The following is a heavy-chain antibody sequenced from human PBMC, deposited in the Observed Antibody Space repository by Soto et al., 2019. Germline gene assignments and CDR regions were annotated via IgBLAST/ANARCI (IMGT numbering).Heavy chain of an antibody. D-gene: IGHD6-13*01. CDR3: ARWGAMSIAAAGTFYYYYGMDV. J-gene: IGHJ6*02. CDR1: GFTFSSYA. CDR2: ISYDGSNK. V-gene: IGHV3-30-3*01. Sequence: GGSLRLSCAASGFTFSSYAMHWVRQAPGKGLEWVAVISYDGSNKYYADSVKGRFTISRDNSKNTLYLQMNSLRAEDTAVYYCARWGAMSIAAAGTFYYYYGMDVWGQGTTVTVSS.